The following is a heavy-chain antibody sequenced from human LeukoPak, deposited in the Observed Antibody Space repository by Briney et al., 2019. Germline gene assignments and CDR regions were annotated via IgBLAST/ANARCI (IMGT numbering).Heavy chain of an antibody. Sequence: ASVKVSCKASGYTFTNYDINWVRQATGQGLEWMGWMNPNSGNTGDAQKFQGRVTMTRNTSISTAYMELSSLRSEDTAVYYCARDISYSSSWTYYYMDVWGKGTTVTISS. CDR3: ARDISYSSSWTYYYMDV. D-gene: IGHD6-13*01. CDR1: GYTFTNYD. V-gene: IGHV1-8*01. J-gene: IGHJ6*03. CDR2: MNPNSGNT.